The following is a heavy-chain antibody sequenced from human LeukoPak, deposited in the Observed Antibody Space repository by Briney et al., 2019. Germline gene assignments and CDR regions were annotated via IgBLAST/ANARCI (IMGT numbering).Heavy chain of an antibody. D-gene: IGHD3-10*01. CDR3: ARDGITMVRGVIKADGMDV. Sequence: ASVKVSCKASGYTFTGYYMHRVRQAPGQGLEWMGWINPNSGGTNYAQKFQGRVTMTRDTSISTAYMELSRLRSDDTAVYYCARDGITMVRGVIKADGMDVWGQGTTVTVSS. J-gene: IGHJ6*02. V-gene: IGHV1-2*02. CDR2: INPNSGGT. CDR1: GYTFTGYY.